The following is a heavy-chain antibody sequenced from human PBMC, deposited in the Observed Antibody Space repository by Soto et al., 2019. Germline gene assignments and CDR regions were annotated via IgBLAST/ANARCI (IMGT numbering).Heavy chain of an antibody. V-gene: IGHV3-30*03. CDR3: ATRGDTAMAHYYYGMDV. CDR2: ISYDGSNK. J-gene: IGHJ6*02. D-gene: IGHD5-18*01. Sequence: LRLSCAASGFTFSSYGMHWVRQAPGKGLEWVAVISYDGSNKYYADSVKGRFTISRDNSKDTLYLQMNSLRAEDTAVYYCATRGDTAMAHYYYGMDVWGQGTTVTVSS. CDR1: GFTFSSYG.